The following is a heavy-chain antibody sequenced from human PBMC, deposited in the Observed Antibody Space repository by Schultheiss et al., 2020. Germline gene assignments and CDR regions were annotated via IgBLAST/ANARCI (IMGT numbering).Heavy chain of an antibody. Sequence: GESLKISCKGSGYSFTSYWIGWVRQMPGKGLEWMGIIYPGDSDTRYSPSFQGQVTISADKSISTAYLQWSSLKASDTAMYYCARHGDVLTGDYYYYGMDVWGQGTTVTVSS. J-gene: IGHJ6*02. CDR3: ARHGDVLTGDYYYYGMDV. CDR2: IYPGDSDT. V-gene: IGHV5-51*01. CDR1: GYSFTSYW. D-gene: IGHD7-27*01.